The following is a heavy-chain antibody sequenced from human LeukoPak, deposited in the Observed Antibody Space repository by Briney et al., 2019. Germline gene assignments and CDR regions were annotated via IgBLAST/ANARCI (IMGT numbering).Heavy chain of an antibody. D-gene: IGHD4-17*01. CDR2: VSAYNGKT. Sequence: ASVTVSCSASGYTFTNYAIHWVRRAAGQGLEWMGWVSAYNGKTYYSQKFQGRVTMTTDTSTRTAYMELMGLRSDDSAVYYCARAVSVTTPYFDYWGQGTLVTVSS. V-gene: IGHV1-18*04. J-gene: IGHJ4*02. CDR3: ARAVSVTTPYFDY. CDR1: GYTFTNYA.